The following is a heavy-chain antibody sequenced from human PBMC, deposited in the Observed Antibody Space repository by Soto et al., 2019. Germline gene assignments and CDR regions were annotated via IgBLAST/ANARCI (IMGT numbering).Heavy chain of an antibody. CDR3: ARGSYYYYMDV. J-gene: IGHJ6*03. CDR2: IYYSGST. CDR1: GGSISSYY. Sequence: SETLSLTCTVSGGSISSYYWSWIRQPPGKGLEWIGYIYYSGSTNYNPSLKSRVTISVDTSKNQFSLKLSSVTAVDTAVYYCARGSYYYYMDVWGKGTTVTVSS. V-gene: IGHV4-59*01.